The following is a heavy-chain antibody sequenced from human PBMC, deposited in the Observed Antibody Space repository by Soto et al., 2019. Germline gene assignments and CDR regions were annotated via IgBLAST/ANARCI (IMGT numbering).Heavy chain of an antibody. CDR1: GFTFSSYS. CDR3: VKRSCSSATCHEDL. J-gene: IGHJ5*02. V-gene: IGHV3-64D*08. Sequence: PGGSLRLSCSASGFTFSSYSLQWVRQAPGKGLEYISAISPYGQKTYYAESVKGRFSISRDNSKSTLYLQMSSLTPEDTAVYYCVKRSCSSATCHEDLWGQGTLVTVSS. CDR2: ISPYGQKT. D-gene: IGHD2-2*01.